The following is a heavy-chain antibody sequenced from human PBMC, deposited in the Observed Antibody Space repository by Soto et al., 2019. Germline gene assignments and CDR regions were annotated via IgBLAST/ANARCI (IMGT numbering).Heavy chain of an antibody. J-gene: IGHJ5*02. CDR3: AIDSSSWSTNNWFDP. CDR2: IYYSGST. Sequence: SETLSLTCTVSGGSISSSSYYWGWIRQPPGKGLEWIGSIYYSGSTYYNPSLKSRVTISVDTSKNQFSLKLSSVTAADTAVYYCAIDSSSWSTNNWFDPWGQGTRVTVSS. CDR1: GGSISSSSYY. D-gene: IGHD6-13*01. V-gene: IGHV4-39*02.